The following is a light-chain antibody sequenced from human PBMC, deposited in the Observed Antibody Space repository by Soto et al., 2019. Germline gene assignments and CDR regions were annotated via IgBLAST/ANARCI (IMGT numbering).Light chain of an antibody. Sequence: QSVLTQPLSASGTPGQRVTIFCYGSRSSIGSNSVSWYQQVPGAAPKLLIHNNNERPSGVPDRFSGSKSGTSASLAISGLQSEDEANYYCAAWDDSLNGRNWVFGGGTKLTVL. CDR3: AAWDDSLNGRNWV. CDR2: NNN. V-gene: IGLV1-44*01. CDR1: RSSIGSNS. J-gene: IGLJ3*02.